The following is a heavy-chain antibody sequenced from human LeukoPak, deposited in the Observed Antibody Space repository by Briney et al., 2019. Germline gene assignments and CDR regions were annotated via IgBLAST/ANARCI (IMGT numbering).Heavy chain of an antibody. CDR3: TRLIAVSDDFDY. D-gene: IGHD6-19*01. CDR1: GFTFSGSA. CDR2: IRSKANSYAT. V-gene: IGHV3-73*01. J-gene: IGHJ4*02. Sequence: GGSLRLSCAASGFTFSGSAMHWVRQASGKGLEWVGRIRSKANSYATAYAASVKGRFTISRDDSKNTAYLQMNSLKTEETAVYYCTRLIAVSDDFDYWGQGTLVTVSS.